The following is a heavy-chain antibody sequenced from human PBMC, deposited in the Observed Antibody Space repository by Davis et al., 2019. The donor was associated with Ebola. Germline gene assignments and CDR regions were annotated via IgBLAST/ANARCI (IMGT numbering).Heavy chain of an antibody. CDR1: GFTFSNYA. V-gene: IGHV3-23*01. J-gene: IGHJ4*02. CDR3: AKVESSIASRRFDY. Sequence: GESLKISCAASGFTFSNYAMNRVRQAPGKGLEWVSAISGSGYSTYYADSVKGRFTISRDNSKNTLYLQMNSLRAEDTAVYYCAKVESSIASRRFDYWGQGTLVTVSS. CDR2: ISGSGYST. D-gene: IGHD6-6*01.